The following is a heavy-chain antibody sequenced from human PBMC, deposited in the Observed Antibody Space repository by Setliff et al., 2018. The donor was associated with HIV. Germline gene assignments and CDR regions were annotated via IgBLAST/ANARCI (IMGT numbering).Heavy chain of an antibody. D-gene: IGHD2-15*01. V-gene: IGHV1-2*02. CDR1: GYTFTSYH. Sequence: GASVKVSCKTSGYTFTSYHLHWLRQAPGQGLEWMGWINPNSGDTRYAQRFQGRVTMTRDTSTNTAYMELNSLTSDDTAVYYCARDLVVVAPYYCFDPWGQGTPVTVSS. CDR3: ARDLVVVAPYYCFDP. J-gene: IGHJ5*02. CDR2: INPNSGDT.